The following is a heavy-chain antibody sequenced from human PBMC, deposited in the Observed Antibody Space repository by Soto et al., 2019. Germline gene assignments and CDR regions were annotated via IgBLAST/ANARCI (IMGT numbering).Heavy chain of an antibody. CDR3: AKDLRGKADY. D-gene: IGHD3-10*01. J-gene: IGHJ4*02. Sequence: QVQLVESGGGVVQPGRSLRLSCAASGFTFSSYGMHWVRQAPGKGLEWVAVISYDGSNKYYADSVKGRFTISRDNSKNTLYLQMNSLRAEHTAVYYCAKDLRGKADYWGQGTLVTVSS. CDR1: GFTFSSYG. V-gene: IGHV3-30*18. CDR2: ISYDGSNK.